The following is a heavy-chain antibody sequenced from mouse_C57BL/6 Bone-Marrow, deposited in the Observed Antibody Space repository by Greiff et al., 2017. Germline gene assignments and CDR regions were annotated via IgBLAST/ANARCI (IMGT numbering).Heavy chain of an antibody. J-gene: IGHJ2*01. CDR2: IDPENGDT. Sequence: VQLKQSGAELVRPGASVKLSCTASGFNIKDDYMHWVKQRPEQGLEWIGWIDPENGDTEYASNIQGKATITADTSSNTAYLQLSSLTYEDTAVYYCTTSPNDDYWGQGTTLTVSS. D-gene: IGHD2-12*01. V-gene: IGHV14-4*01. CDR1: GFNIKDDY. CDR3: TTSPNDDY.